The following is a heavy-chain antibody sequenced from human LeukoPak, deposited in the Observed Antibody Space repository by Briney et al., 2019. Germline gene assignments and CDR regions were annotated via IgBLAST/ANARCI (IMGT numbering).Heavy chain of an antibody. Sequence: GGSLRLSCAASGSSFSSYAMSWVRQAPGKGLEWVSAISGSGGSTYYADSVKGRFTISRDNSKNTLYLQMNSLRAEDTTVYYCAKDCDFWSGYPLGYNWFDPWGPGTLVTVSS. CDR3: AKDCDFWSGYPLGYNWFDP. J-gene: IGHJ5*02. CDR2: ISGSGGST. D-gene: IGHD3-3*01. V-gene: IGHV3-23*01. CDR1: GSSFSSYA.